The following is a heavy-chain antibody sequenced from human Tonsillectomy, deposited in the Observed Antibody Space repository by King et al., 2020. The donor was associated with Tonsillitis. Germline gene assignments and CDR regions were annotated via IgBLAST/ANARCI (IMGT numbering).Heavy chain of an antibody. CDR2: LNPDGSEK. Sequence: VQLVESGGGLVQPGGSLKLSCAASEFTFISSWMTWVRQSPGKGLQLVATLNPDGSEKSYADSVKGRFTVSRDNAKNSLDLQMNSLRSEDTALYYCARDKAYSTFDYWGQGTLVTVSS. J-gene: IGHJ4*02. V-gene: IGHV3-7*04. D-gene: IGHD6-13*01. CDR1: EFTFISSW. CDR3: ARDKAYSTFDY.